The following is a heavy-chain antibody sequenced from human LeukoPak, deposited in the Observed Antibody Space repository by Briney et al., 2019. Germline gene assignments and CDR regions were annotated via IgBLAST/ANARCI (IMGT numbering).Heavy chain of an antibody. CDR2: IYPGDSDT. J-gene: IGHJ4*02. CDR3: ARLPTFNYGSGSYYKGYFDY. Sequence: GESLKISCKGSGYSFTSYWIGWVRQMPGKGLEWMGIIYPGDSDTRYSPSFQGQVTISADKSISTAYLQWSSLKASDTAMYYCARLPTFNYGSGSYYKGYFDYWGQGTLVTVSS. D-gene: IGHD3-10*01. V-gene: IGHV5-51*01. CDR1: GYSFTSYW.